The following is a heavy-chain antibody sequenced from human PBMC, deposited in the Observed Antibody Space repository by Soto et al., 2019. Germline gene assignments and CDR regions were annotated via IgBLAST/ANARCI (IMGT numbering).Heavy chain of an antibody. CDR1: GGSFSGYY. CDR3: ARGDYDILTGYYYYYGMDV. J-gene: IGHJ6*02. D-gene: IGHD3-9*01. V-gene: IGHV4-34*01. CDR2: INHSGST. Sequence: PSETLSLTCAVYGGSFSGYYWSWIRQPPGKGLEWIGEINHSGSTNYNPSLKSRVTISVDTSKNQFSLKLSSVTAAYTAVYYCARGDYDILTGYYYYYGMDVWGQGTTVIVSS.